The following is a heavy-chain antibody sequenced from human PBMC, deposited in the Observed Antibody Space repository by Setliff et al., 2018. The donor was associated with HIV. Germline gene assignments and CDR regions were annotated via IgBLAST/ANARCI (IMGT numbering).Heavy chain of an antibody. D-gene: IGHD3-3*01. CDR3: ASHVTGYHDFWSGYLGYFDY. V-gene: IGHV4-39*01. Sequence: SETLSLTCTVSGGSISSNIYFWGWIRQPPGKGLEWIGSIYYSGSAYYNSSLRSRLTISVDTSKNQFSLKLKSVTAADTAVYYCASHVTGYHDFWSGYLGYFDYWGQGLLVTVSS. CDR1: GGSISSNIYF. J-gene: IGHJ4*02. CDR2: IYYSGSA.